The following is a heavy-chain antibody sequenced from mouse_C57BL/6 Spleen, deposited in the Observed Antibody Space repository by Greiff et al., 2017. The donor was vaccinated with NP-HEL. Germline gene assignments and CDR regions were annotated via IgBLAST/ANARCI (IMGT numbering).Heavy chain of an antibody. V-gene: IGHV14-4*01. CDR2: IDPENGDT. CDR1: GFNIKDDY. J-gene: IGHJ4*01. Sequence: EVQLQESGAELVRPGASVKLSCTASGFNIKDDYMHWVKQRPEQGLEWIGWIDPENGDTEYASKFQGKATITADTSSNTAYLQLSSLTSEDTAVYYCTTPSYGNGPMDYWGQGTSVTVSS. CDR3: TTPSYGNGPMDY. D-gene: IGHD2-10*01.